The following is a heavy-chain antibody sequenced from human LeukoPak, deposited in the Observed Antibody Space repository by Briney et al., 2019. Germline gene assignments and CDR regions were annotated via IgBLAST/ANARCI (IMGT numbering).Heavy chain of an antibody. CDR1: GFTFSSYW. D-gene: IGHD6-6*01. CDR3: ARGASIIARALDP. Sequence: GGSLRLSCAASGFTFSSYWMNWVRQAPGKGLVWVSRIASDGSSTTYADSVKGRFSISRDNAKNTLYLQMNSLRVEDTAVYYCARGASIIARALDPWGQGTLVTVSS. CDR2: IASDGSST. J-gene: IGHJ5*02. V-gene: IGHV3-74*01.